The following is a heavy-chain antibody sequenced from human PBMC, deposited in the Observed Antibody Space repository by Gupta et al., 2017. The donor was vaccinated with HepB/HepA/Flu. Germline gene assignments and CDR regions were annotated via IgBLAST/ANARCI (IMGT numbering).Heavy chain of an antibody. CDR1: GYTFTSYD. CDR2: MNPNSGNT. CDR3: ARVDYGDYSPGYWYFDL. D-gene: IGHD4-17*01. J-gene: IGHJ2*01. V-gene: IGHV1-8*01. Sequence: QVQLVQSGAEVKKPGASVKVSCKASGYTFTSYDINWVRQATGQGLEWMGWMNPNSGNTGYAQKFQGRVTMTRNTSISTAYMELSSLRSEDTAVYYCARVDYGDYSPGYWYFDLWGRGTLVTVSS.